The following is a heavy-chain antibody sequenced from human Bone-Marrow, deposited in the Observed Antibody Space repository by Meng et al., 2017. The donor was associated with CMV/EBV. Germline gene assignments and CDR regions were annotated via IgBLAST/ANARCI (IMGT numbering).Heavy chain of an antibody. D-gene: IGHD1-26*01. CDR2: ISGSGGST. CDR1: GFTFSSYG. J-gene: IGHJ4*02. CDR3: AKLSGSYYSATQEFDY. Sequence: GGSLRLSCAASGFTFSSYGMHWVRQAPGKGLEWVSAISGSGGSTYYADSVKGRFTISRDNSKNTLYLQMNSLRAEDTAVYYCAKLSGSYYSATQEFDYWGQGTLVTVSS. V-gene: IGHV3-23*01.